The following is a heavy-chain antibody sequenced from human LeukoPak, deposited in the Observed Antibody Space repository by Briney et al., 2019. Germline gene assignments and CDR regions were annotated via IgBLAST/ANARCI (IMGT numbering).Heavy chain of an antibody. Sequence: ASVKVSCKASGYTFTSYDINWVRQATAPGLEWMGWMNPNSGNTGYAHKFHGRVTMTSNTSISTAQLELRSLRSDDTAVYFCARGVNYYDSSGVDYWGQGTLVTVS. CDR1: GYTFTSYD. CDR3: ARGVNYYDSSGVDY. CDR2: MNPNSGNT. V-gene: IGHV1-8*01. D-gene: IGHD3-22*01. J-gene: IGHJ4*02.